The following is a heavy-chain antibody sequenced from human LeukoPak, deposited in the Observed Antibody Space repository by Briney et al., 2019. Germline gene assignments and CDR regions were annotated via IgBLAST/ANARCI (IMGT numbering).Heavy chain of an antibody. Sequence: GESLKISCKGSGYSVTSYWIGWVRQMPGKGLEWMGIIYPGDSDTRYSPSFQGQVTISADKSISTAYLQWSSLKASDTAMYYCARHGAYGSGSYYNRNWFDPWGQGTLVTVSS. CDR2: IYPGDSDT. CDR3: ARHGAYGSGSYYNRNWFDP. J-gene: IGHJ5*02. D-gene: IGHD3-10*01. V-gene: IGHV5-51*01. CDR1: GYSVTSYW.